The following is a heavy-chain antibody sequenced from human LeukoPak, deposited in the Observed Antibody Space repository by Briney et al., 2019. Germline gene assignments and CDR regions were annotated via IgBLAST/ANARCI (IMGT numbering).Heavy chain of an antibody. Sequence: SETLSLTCTVSGGSISSYYWSWIRQPPGKGLEWIGYIYYSGSTNYNPSLKSRVTISVDTSKNQFSLKLSSVTAADTAVYYCVRAREAYYYYYGMDVWGQGTTVTVSS. J-gene: IGHJ6*02. V-gene: IGHV4-59*01. D-gene: IGHD1-26*01. CDR3: VRAREAYYYYYGMDV. CDR1: GGSISSYY. CDR2: IYYSGST.